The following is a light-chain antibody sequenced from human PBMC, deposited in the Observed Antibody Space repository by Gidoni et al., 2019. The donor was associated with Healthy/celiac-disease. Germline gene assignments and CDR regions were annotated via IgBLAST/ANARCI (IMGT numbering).Light chain of an antibody. CDR2: AAS. CDR3: QQSYSTPQT. Sequence: DIQMTQSPSSLSASVGDRVTITCRASQSISSYLNWYQQKPGKAPKLLIDAASSLQSGVPSRFRGSGSGTDFTLTISSLQPEDFATYYCQQSYSTPQTFXXXTKLEIK. J-gene: IGKJ2*01. CDR1: QSISSY. V-gene: IGKV1-39*01.